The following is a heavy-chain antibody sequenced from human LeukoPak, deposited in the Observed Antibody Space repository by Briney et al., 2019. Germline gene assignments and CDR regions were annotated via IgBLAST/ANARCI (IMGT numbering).Heavy chain of an antibody. CDR3: ARRDNSGWNYFDY. Sequence: SETLSLTCTVSGGSISFYYWSWIRQPPGKGLEWIGYIYYSGSTNYNPSLKSRVTVSVDTSNNQFSLKLSSVTAEDTAVYYCARRDNSGWNYFDYWGQGTLVTVSS. CDR1: GGSISFYY. D-gene: IGHD6-19*01. J-gene: IGHJ4*02. CDR2: IYYSGST. V-gene: IGHV4-59*08.